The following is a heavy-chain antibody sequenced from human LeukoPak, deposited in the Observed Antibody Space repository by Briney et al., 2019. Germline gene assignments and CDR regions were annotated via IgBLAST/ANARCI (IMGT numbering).Heavy chain of an antibody. CDR1: GFTFSSYW. CDR3: ARDGYWTDYYYYGMDV. CDR2: IKQDGSEK. V-gene: IGHV3-7*01. Sequence: GGSLRLSCAASGFTFSSYWMSWVRQAPGKGLEWVANIKQDGSEKYYVDSVKGRFTISRDNAKNSLYLQMNSLRAEDTAVYYCARDGYWTDYYYYGMDVWGQGTTVTVSS. J-gene: IGHJ6*02. D-gene: IGHD3-22*01.